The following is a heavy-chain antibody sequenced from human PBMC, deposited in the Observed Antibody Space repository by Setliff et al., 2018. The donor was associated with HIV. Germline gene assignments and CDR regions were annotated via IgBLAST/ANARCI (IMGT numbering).Heavy chain of an antibody. Sequence: GGSLRLSCAATGFSVSSSYLSWVRQAPGKGLEWVSITYSDDSPYYTDSVKGRFTISRDNSKDTLYLQMNSLRVEDTAVYYCARGVSNWYGTDYWGQGALVTVSS. CDR3: ARGVSNWYGTDY. V-gene: IGHV3-53*01. CDR1: GFSVSSSY. CDR2: TYSDDSP. J-gene: IGHJ4*02. D-gene: IGHD4-4*01.